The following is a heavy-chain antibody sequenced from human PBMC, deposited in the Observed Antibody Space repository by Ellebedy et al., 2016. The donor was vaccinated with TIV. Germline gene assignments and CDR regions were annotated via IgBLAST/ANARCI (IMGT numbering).Heavy chain of an antibody. Sequence: SETLSLXCAVYGGSFSGYYWNWIRQPPGKGLEWIGEINHSGSTNYNPSLKSRVTISVDTSKNQFSLRLSSVTAADTTVYYCARANSYCYAGRDYYIIDYWGQGTLVTISS. J-gene: IGHJ4*02. D-gene: IGHD3-22*01. CDR2: INHSGST. CDR1: GGSFSGYY. CDR3: ARANSYCYAGRDYYIIDY. V-gene: IGHV4-34*01.